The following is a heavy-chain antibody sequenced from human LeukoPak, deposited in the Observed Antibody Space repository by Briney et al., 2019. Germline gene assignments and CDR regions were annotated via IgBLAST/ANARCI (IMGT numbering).Heavy chain of an antibody. D-gene: IGHD5-18*01. V-gene: IGHV4-39*01. J-gene: IGHJ4*02. Sequence: SETLSLTCTVSGGSISSSSYYWGWIRQPPGKGLEWIGSIYYSGSTYYNPSLKSRVTISVDTSKNQFSLKLSSVTAADTAVYYCARHGYSYGQNFDYWGQGTLVTVSS. CDR1: GGSISSSSYY. CDR3: ARHGYSYGQNFDY. CDR2: IYYSGST.